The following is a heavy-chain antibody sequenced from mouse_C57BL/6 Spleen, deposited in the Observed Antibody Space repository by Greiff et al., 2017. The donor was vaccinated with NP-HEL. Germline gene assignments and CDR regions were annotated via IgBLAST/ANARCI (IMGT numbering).Heavy chain of an antibody. CDR1: GFNIKDDY. V-gene: IGHV14-4*01. CDR3: TANDYYGSSYYFDY. Sequence: EVKLQQSGAELVRPGASVKLSCTASGFNIKDDYMHWVKQRPEQGLEWIGWIDPENGDTEYASKFQGKATITADTSSNTAYLQLSSLTSEDTAVYYCTANDYYGSSYYFDYWGQGTTLTVSS. J-gene: IGHJ2*01. CDR2: IDPENGDT. D-gene: IGHD1-1*01.